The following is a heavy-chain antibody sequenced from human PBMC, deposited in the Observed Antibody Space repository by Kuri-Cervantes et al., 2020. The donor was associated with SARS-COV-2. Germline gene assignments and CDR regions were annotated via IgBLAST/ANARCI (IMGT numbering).Heavy chain of an antibody. J-gene: IGHJ4*02. D-gene: IGHD3-16*01. CDR1: GFTFSSYA. Sequence: GGSLRLSCAASGFTFSSYAMSWVRQAPGKGLEWVSAISGSGGSTYYADSVKGRFTISRDNSKNTLYLQMNSLRAEDTAVYYCARGDIGNWGIDYWGQGTLVTVSS. V-gene: IGHV3-23*01. CDR3: ARGDIGNWGIDY. CDR2: ISGSGGST.